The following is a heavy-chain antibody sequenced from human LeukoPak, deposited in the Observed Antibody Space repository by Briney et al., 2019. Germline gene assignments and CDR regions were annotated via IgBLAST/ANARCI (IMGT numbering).Heavy chain of an antibody. J-gene: IGHJ6*02. Sequence: GASVKVSCKVSGYTLTELSMHWVRQAPGKGLEWMGGFDPEDGETIYAQKFQGRVTMTEDTSTDTAYMELSSLRSEDTAVYYCATVCMVRGVLHYGRDVWGQGTLVTVSS. CDR1: GYTLTELS. CDR2: FDPEDGET. V-gene: IGHV1-24*01. D-gene: IGHD3-10*01. CDR3: ATVCMVRGVLHYGRDV.